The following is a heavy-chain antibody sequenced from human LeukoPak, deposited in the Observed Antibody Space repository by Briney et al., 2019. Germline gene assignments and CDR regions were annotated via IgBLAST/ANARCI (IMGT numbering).Heavy chain of an antibody. CDR1: GYTFTRNY. V-gene: IGHV1-46*01. CDR2: INPRGGST. J-gene: IGHJ4*02. CDR3: AREGADYTCSFDF. Sequence: ASVKVSCKASGYTFTRNYMHWVRQAPGQGLEWMGIINPRGGSTTYAQTFQGRLTMTRDTSTSTVYMQMNSLRSEDTAVYYCAREGADYTCSFDFWGEASMVSVSS. D-gene: IGHD2-2*02.